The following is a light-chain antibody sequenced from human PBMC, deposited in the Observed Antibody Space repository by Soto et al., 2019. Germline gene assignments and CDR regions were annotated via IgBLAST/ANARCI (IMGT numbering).Light chain of an antibody. CDR3: QHYDNFPRAIT. Sequence: DIQMTQSPSSLSASVGDRVTISCQASQDISSYLNWYQHKPGKAPKLLIYDASNLETGVPSRFSGSGSGTDFTFTISSLQPEDIATYYCQHYDNFPRAITFGQGTKVDIK. CDR1: QDISSY. CDR2: DAS. J-gene: IGKJ1*01. V-gene: IGKV1-33*01.